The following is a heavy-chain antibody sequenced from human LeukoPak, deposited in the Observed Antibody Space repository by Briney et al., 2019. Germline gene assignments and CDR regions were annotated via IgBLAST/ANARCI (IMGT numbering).Heavy chain of an antibody. D-gene: IGHD2-15*01. V-gene: IGHV5-51*01. CDR1: GYSSTSYW. CDR3: ESLPGDCSGGSCYFDY. CDR2: IYPGDSDT. Sequence: GESLKISCKGSGYSSTSYWIGWVRQMPGKGLEWMGIIYPGDSDTRYSPSFQGQVTISADKSISTAYLQWSSLKASDTAMYYCESLPGDCSGGSCYFDYWGQGTLVTVSS. J-gene: IGHJ4*02.